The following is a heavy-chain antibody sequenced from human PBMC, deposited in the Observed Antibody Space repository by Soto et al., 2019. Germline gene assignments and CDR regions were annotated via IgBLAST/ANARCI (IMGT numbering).Heavy chain of an antibody. D-gene: IGHD3-10*01. Sequence: QLLQSGGGLVQPGGSLTLSCAASGFTFGTTDMSWVRQAPGEGLEWVSTIDGSGGITYYADSVKGRFTISRDNSRNTMYLQMNRQSGDDTGMYYCVNISGCFNTWGQGALVTVSS. J-gene: IGHJ1*01. CDR1: GFTFGTTD. CDR2: IDGSGGIT. V-gene: IGHV3-23*01. CDR3: VNISGCFNT.